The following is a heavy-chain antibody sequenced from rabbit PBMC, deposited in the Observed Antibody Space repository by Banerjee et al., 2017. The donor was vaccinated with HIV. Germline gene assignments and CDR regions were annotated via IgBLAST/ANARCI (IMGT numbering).Heavy chain of an antibody. Sequence: PGKGLEWIACINTSTGNTVYASWAKGRFTISKTSSTTVTLQMTSLTAADTATYFCARGSIGASYYTYGMDLWGPGTLVTVS. CDR3: ARGSIGASYYTYGMDL. D-gene: IGHD8-1*01. V-gene: IGHV1S40*01. J-gene: IGHJ6*01. CDR2: INTSTGNT.